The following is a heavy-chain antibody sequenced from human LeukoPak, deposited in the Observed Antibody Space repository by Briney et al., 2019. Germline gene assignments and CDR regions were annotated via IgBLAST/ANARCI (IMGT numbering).Heavy chain of an antibody. V-gene: IGHV4-59*01. CDR1: GGSFSSYY. Sequence: SETLSLTCTVSGGSFSSYYWSWIRQPPGKGLEWIGYIYYSGGTNYNPSLKSRVTISVDTSKNQFSLKLSSVTAADTAVYYCAREVTYYYDSSGSFDYWGQGTLVTVSS. D-gene: IGHD3-22*01. CDR3: AREVTYYYDSSGSFDY. J-gene: IGHJ4*02. CDR2: IYYSGGT.